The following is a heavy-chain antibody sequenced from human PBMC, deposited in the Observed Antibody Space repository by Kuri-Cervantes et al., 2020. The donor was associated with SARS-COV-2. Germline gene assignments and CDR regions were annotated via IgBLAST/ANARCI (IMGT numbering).Heavy chain of an antibody. J-gene: IGHJ6*02. CDR2: IYYSGST. Sequence: KPTQTLTLTCTFSGFSLSTSGMCVSWIRQPPGKGLEWIGYIYYSGSTNYNPSLKSRVTISVDTSKNQFSLKLSSVTAADTAVYYCARHQGSSYYYGMDVWGQGTTVTVSS. V-gene: IGHV4-61*08. CDR3: ARHQGSSYYYGMDV. D-gene: IGHD6-6*01. CDR1: GFSLSTSGMC.